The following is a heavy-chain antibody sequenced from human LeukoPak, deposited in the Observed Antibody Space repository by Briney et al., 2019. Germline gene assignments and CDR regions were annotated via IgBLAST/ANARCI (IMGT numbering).Heavy chain of an antibody. Sequence: PSETLSLTCTVSGGSISSSSAYWGWIRQPPGKGLEWIGSIYYSKNTYYNPSLKSRVTISADTSKNQFSLTLGSVSATDTAVYYCVSPRGFSYVYFVCWGQGTVVTVSS. D-gene: IGHD5-18*01. V-gene: IGHV4-39*01. CDR3: VSPRGFSYVYFVC. CDR2: IYYSKNT. CDR1: GGSISSSSAY. J-gene: IGHJ4*02.